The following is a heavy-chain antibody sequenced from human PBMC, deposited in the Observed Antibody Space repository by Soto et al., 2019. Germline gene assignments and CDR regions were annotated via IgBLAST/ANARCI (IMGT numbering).Heavy chain of an antibody. V-gene: IGHV6-1*01. J-gene: IGHJ2*01. Sequence: PSQTLSLTCAISGDSVSSNSAAWNWIRQSPSRGLEWLGRTYYRSKWYNDYAVSVKGRITINPDTSKNQFSLQLNSVTPEDTAVYYCARDSVVTIFGVVTPPGYFDLWGRGTLVTVSS. CDR2: TYYRSKWYN. CDR3: ARDSVVTIFGVVTPPGYFDL. D-gene: IGHD3-3*01. CDR1: GDSVSSNSAA.